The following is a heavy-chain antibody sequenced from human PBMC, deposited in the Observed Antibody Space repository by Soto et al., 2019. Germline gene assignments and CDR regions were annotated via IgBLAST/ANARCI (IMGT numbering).Heavy chain of an antibody. CDR1: GFSFNTYA. D-gene: IGHD3-10*01. J-gene: IGHJ6*02. Sequence: EVQLLESGGGLVQPGGSLRLSCETSGFSFNTYAMTWVRQAQGMGLEWVAGINYSGRSTFQAQSVKGRFTSSRDNSRNTVFLQMDSLSAEDTAVHYCDKQRGSGKTYCYNSDVLGLGTTVIVSS. CDR2: INYSGRST. V-gene: IGHV3-23*01. CDR3: DKQRGSGKTYCYNSDV.